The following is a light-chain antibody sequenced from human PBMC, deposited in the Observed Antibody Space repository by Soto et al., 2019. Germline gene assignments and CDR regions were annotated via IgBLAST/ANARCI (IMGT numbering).Light chain of an antibody. V-gene: IGLV1-51*01. J-gene: IGLJ1*01. Sequence: QSGLAYPRSGSSAPGQKVAISCSRSSSNIGNNYVSWYQQLPGTAPKLLIYDNNKRPSGIPDRFSGSKSGTSATLGITGLQTGDEADYYCGTWDSSLSAYVFGTGTKVTAL. CDR1: SSNIGNNY. CDR2: DNN. CDR3: GTWDSSLSAYV.